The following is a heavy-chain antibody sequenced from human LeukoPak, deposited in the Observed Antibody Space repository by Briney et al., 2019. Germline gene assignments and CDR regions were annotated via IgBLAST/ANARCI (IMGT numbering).Heavy chain of an antibody. CDR3: ASGVVPAVSHY. CDR1: GGSFSGYY. V-gene: IGHV4-34*01. Sequence: SETLSLTCAVYGGSFSGYYWSWIRQPPGKGLEWIGEINRSGTTKCNPSLKSRVTISVDTSKNQFSLKLSSVTAADTAVYYCASGVVPAVSHYWGQGTLVTVSS. D-gene: IGHD2-2*01. CDR2: INRSGTT. J-gene: IGHJ4*02.